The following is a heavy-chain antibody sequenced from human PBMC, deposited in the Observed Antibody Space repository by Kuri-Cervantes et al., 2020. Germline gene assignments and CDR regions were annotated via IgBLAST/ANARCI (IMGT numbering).Heavy chain of an antibody. CDR1: GYTFTSYY. Sequence: ASVKVSCKASGYTFTSYYMHWVRQAPGQGLEWMGIINPSGGSTSYAQKFQGRVTMTRDTSTSTVYMELSSLRAEDTAVYYCARDAGPYYRWVGAFDIWGQGTMVTVSS. CDR2: INPSGGST. V-gene: IGHV1-46*01. CDR3: ARDAGPYYRWVGAFDI. D-gene: IGHD3-22*01. J-gene: IGHJ3*02.